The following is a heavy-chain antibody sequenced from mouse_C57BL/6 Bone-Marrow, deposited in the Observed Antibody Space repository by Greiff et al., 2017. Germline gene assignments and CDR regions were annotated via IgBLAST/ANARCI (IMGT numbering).Heavy chain of an antibody. CDR1: GYTFTSYG. CDR3: ARLAYYFDY. J-gene: IGHJ2*01. CDR2: IYPRSGST. V-gene: IGHV1-81*01. Sequence: VQRVESGAELARPGASVKLSCKASGYTFTSYGISWVKQRPGPGLEWIGEIYPRSGSTYYNEKFKGKATLTADKSSSTAYMELRSLTSEDSAVYFCARLAYYFDYWGQGTTLTVSS.